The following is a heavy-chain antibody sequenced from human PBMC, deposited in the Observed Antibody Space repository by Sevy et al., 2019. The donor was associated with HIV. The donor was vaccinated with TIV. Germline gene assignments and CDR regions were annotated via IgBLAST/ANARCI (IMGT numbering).Heavy chain of an antibody. D-gene: IGHD2-15*01. J-gene: IGHJ6*03. V-gene: IGHV3-72*01. Sequence: GGSLRLSCAASGFTFSDHYVDWVRQAPGKGLEWVGRIRNRPNSYTTEYAAFVKGRFTISRDDSRNSVYLQMNSLKTQGSAVYYYVRGANCGGGGCQQISPYCLDVWGKGATVTVSS. CDR1: GFTFSDHY. CDR2: IRNRPNSYTT. CDR3: VRGANCGGGGCQQISPYCLDV.